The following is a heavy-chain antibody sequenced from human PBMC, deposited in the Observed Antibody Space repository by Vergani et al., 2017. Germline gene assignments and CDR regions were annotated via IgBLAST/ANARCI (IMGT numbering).Heavy chain of an antibody. CDR2: IYYSGST. CDR3: ARDLVDCSGGSCYSKYYFDY. D-gene: IGHD2-15*01. V-gene: IGHV4-59*01. CDR1: GGSISSYY. Sequence: QVQLQESGPGLVKPSETLSLTCTVSGGSISSYYWSWIRQHPGKGLEWIGYIYYSGSTYYNPSLKSRVTISVDTSKNQFSLKLSSVTAADTAVYYCARDLVDCSGGSCYSKYYFDYWGQGTLVTVSS. J-gene: IGHJ4*02.